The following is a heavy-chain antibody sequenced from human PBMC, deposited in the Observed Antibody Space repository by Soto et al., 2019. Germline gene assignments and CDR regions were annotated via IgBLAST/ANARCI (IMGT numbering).Heavy chain of an antibody. Sequence: PGGTLRLSCAASGFTFSNAWMRWVGQEPGKGREWVGRIKSKTEGGTTDYAAPGRGRFTISRDDTKNTLYLQMNSVKTEDTDVYYSPTSLLLCFCAPNYYYGMDFWGQGTPVTVSS. CDR1: GFTFSNAW. CDR2: IKSKTEGGTT. V-gene: IGHV3-15*01. CDR3: PTSLLLCFCAPNYYYGMDF. J-gene: IGHJ6*02. D-gene: IGHD3-10*02.